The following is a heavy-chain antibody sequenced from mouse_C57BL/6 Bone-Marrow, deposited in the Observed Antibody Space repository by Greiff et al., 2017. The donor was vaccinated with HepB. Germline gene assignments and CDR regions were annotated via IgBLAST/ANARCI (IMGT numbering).Heavy chain of an antibody. V-gene: IGHV1-81*01. D-gene: IGHD3-1*01. CDR2: IYPRSGNT. J-gene: IGHJ3*01. CDR3: ARRAALATPFAY. CDR1: GYTFTSYG. Sequence: VQLQQSGAELARPGASVKLSCKASGYTFTSYGISWVKQRTGQGLEWIGEIYPRSGNTYYNEKFKGKATLTADKSSSTAYMELRSLTSEDSAVYFCARRAALATPFAYWGQGTLVTVSA.